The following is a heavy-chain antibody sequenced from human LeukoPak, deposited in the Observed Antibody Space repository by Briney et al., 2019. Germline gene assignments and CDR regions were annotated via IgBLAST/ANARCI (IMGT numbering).Heavy chain of an antibody. Sequence: GGSLRLSCAASGFTFSNYGMHWVRQAPGKGLEWVSYISSSRSYINYADSVKGRFTISRDNAKNSLYLQMNSLRAEDTAVYYCARALSGFGAFDIWGQGTMVTVSS. CDR1: GFTFSNYG. CDR2: ISSSRSYI. D-gene: IGHD3-10*01. CDR3: ARALSGFGAFDI. J-gene: IGHJ3*02. V-gene: IGHV3-21*01.